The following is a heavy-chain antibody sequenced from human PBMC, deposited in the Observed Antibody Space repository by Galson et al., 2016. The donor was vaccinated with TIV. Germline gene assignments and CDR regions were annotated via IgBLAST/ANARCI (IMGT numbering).Heavy chain of an antibody. J-gene: IGHJ4*02. CDR1: GFTFSGYS. CDR3: VSSRGTDFWRNFDF. D-gene: IGHD3-3*01. V-gene: IGHV3-21*01. CDR2: ISSTLSDT. Sequence: SLRLSCAASGFTFSGYSMNWVRQAPGKGLEWVSFISSTLSDTFYADSVKGRFSISRDNTKNSVYLQMNNLSAEDMAVHYCVSSRGTDFWRNFDFWGQGTLVTVSS.